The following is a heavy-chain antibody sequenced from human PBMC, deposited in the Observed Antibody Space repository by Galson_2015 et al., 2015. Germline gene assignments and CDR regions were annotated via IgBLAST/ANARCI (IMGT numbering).Heavy chain of an antibody. V-gene: IGHV4-59*01. J-gene: IGHJ4*02. D-gene: IGHD1-26*01. CDR2: IYYSGST. Sequence: ETLSLTCTVSGGSISSYYWSWIRQPPGKGLEWIGYIYYSGSTNYNPSLKSRVTISVGTSKNQFSLKLSSVTAADTAVYYCARGGSYGYYFDYWGQGTLVTVSS. CDR1: GGSISSYY. CDR3: ARGGSYGYYFDY.